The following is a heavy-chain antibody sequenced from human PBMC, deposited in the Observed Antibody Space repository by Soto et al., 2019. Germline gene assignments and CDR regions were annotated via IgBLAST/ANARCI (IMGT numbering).Heavy chain of an antibody. D-gene: IGHD3-9*01. J-gene: IGHJ4*02. Sequence: SETLSLTCTVSGYTISSGYYWGWIRQPPGKGLEWIGSIYHSGSTYYNPSLKSRVTISVDTSKDQFSLKRSSVTAADTAVYYCARVSKRYFDYFDYWGQGTLVTVSS. V-gene: IGHV4-38-2*02. CDR2: IYHSGST. CDR1: GYTISSGYY. CDR3: ARVSKRYFDYFDY.